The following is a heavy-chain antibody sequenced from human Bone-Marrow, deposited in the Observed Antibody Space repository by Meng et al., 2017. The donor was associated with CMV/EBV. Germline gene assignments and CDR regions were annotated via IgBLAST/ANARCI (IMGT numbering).Heavy chain of an antibody. Sequence: GESLKISCAASGFTFSTYWVSWVRQAPGKGLEWVANIKQDGSEKYYVDSVKGRFTISRDNAKNSLYLQMNSLRAEDTAVYYCARDDSTGYYYFDSWGQGTLVTVSS. D-gene: IGHD3-22*01. CDR3: ARDDSTGYYYFDS. J-gene: IGHJ4*02. V-gene: IGHV3-7*01. CDR1: GFTFSTYW. CDR2: IKQDGSEK.